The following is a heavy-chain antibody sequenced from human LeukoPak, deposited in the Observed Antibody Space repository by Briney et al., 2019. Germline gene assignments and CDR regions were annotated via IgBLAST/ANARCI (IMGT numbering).Heavy chain of an antibody. CDR3: ARDGYYYYMDV. CDR2: IYTSGST. J-gene: IGHJ6*03. V-gene: IGHV4-61*02. CDR1: GGSISSGSYY. Sequence: PSQTLSLTCTVSGGSISSGSYYWSWIRQPAGKGLEWIGRIYTSGSTNYNPSLKSRVTISVDTSKNQFSLKLSSVTAADTAVYYCARDGYYYYMDVWGKGTTVTVSS.